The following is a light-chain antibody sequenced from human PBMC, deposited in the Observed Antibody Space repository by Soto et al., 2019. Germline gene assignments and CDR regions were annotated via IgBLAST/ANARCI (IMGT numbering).Light chain of an antibody. Sequence: EIVLTQSPATLSLSPGERATLSCRASQSVSNFLAWYQQKPGQAPRLLISDASNRATGIPGRFSGSGSGTDFSITISSLEPEDSAVYYCQQRSNWPWTFGQGTKVEIK. V-gene: IGKV3-11*01. J-gene: IGKJ1*01. CDR2: DAS. CDR1: QSVSNF. CDR3: QQRSNWPWT.